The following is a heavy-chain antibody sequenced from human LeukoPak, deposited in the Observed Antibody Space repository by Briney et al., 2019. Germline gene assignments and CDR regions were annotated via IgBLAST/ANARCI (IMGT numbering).Heavy chain of an antibody. CDR2: IKQDGSEK. D-gene: IGHD5/OR15-5a*01. J-gene: IGHJ4*02. CDR1: GFTFSSYW. V-gene: IGHV3-7*01. CDR3: ARDSVGY. Sequence: GGSLRLSCAVSGFTFSSYWMSWVRQAPGKGLEWVANIKQDGSEKYYVDSVKGRFTISRDNAKNSLYLQMNSLRAEDTAVYYCARDSVGYWGQGTLVTVSS.